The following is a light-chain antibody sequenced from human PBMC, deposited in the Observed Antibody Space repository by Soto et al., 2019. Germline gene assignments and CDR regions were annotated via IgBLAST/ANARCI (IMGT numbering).Light chain of an antibody. CDR1: LGIGNS. CDR2: AAS. Sequence: QLTQSPSSLSASVGDRVTITCRASLGIGNSLAWYQLEPGKAPKLLISAASTLQSGVPSRFSVSGSGTDFTPTITTLQPDDCATYDYLHLNNYSATLGPGTKVVIK. CDR3: LHLNNYSAT. V-gene: IGKV1-9*01. J-gene: IGKJ3*01.